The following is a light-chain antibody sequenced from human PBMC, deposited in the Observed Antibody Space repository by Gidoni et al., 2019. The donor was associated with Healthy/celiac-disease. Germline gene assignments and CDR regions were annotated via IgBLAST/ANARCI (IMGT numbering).Light chain of an antibody. J-gene: IGLJ1*01. V-gene: IGLV2-14*01. CDR2: EVS. CDR3: SSYTSSSTLYV. CDR1: SSDVGGYNY. Sequence: QSALTQPAHVSGSPGQSITISCTGTSSDVGGYNYVSWYQQHPGKAPKLMIYEVSNRPSGVSNRSSGSKSGNTASLTISGLQAEDEADYYCSSYTSSSTLYVFGTGTKVTVL.